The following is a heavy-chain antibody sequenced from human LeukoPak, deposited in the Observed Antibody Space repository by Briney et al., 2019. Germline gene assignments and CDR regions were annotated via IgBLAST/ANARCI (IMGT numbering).Heavy chain of an antibody. CDR2: INAGNGNT. CDR1: GYAFTGYY. Sequence: ASVKVSCKASGYAFTGYYIHWVRQAPGQRLEWMGWINAGNGNTKYSQKFQGRVTITRDTSASTAYMELSSLRSEDTAVYYCASSFTIFGVVIQTPFDYWGQGTLVTVSS. J-gene: IGHJ4*02. D-gene: IGHD3-3*01. CDR3: ASSFTIFGVVIQTPFDY. V-gene: IGHV1-3*01.